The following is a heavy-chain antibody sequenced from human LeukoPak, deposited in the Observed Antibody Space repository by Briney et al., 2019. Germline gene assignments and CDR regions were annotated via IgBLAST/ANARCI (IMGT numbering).Heavy chain of an antibody. CDR1: GYTFTSYG. CDR3: ARFRVGAHWFDP. J-gene: IGHJ5*02. Sequence: ASVKVSCKASGYTFTSYGISWVRQAPGQGLEWMGWISAYNGNTNYAQKLQGRVTMTTDISTSTAYMELRSLRSDDTAVYYCARFRVGAHWFDPWGQGTLVTVSS. V-gene: IGHV1-18*01. D-gene: IGHD1-26*01. CDR2: ISAYNGNT.